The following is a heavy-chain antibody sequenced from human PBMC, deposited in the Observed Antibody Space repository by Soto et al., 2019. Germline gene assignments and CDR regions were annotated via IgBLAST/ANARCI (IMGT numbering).Heavy chain of an antibody. Sequence: SETLSLTCAVYGGSFSGYYWSWIRQPPGKGLEWIGEINHSGSTNYNPSLKSRVTISVDTSKNQFSLKLSSVTAADTAVYYCARLNSSPRWFDPWGQGTLVTVSS. J-gene: IGHJ5*02. CDR3: ARLNSSPRWFDP. V-gene: IGHV4-34*01. CDR2: INHSGST. CDR1: GGSFSGYY.